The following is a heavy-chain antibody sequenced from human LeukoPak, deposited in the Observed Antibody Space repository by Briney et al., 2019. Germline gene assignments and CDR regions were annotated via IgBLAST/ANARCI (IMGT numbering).Heavy chain of an antibody. CDR3: AKVTYYDFWSLDY. CDR1: GFTFSSYG. V-gene: IGHV3-30*02. J-gene: IGHJ4*02. CDR2: IRYDGSNK. Sequence: PGGSLRLSCAASGFTFSSYGMHWVRQAPGKGLEWVAFIRYDGSNKYYADSVKGRFTISRDNSKNTLYLQMNSLRAEDTAVYYCAKVTYYDFWSLDYWGQGTLVTVSS. D-gene: IGHD3-3*01.